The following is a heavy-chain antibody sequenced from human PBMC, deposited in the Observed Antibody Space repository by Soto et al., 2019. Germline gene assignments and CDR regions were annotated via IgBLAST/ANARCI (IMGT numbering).Heavy chain of an antibody. CDR2: IYYSGST. V-gene: IGHV4-39*01. D-gene: IGHD4-4*01. Sequence: SETLSLTCTVSGVSISSSSYYWGWIRQPPGKGLEWIGSIYYSGSTYYNPSLKSRVTISVDTSKNQFSLKLSSVTAADTAVYYCARLNSNYVGNYFDYWGQGTLVTVSS. CDR3: ARLNSNYVGNYFDY. CDR1: GVSISSSSYY. J-gene: IGHJ4*02.